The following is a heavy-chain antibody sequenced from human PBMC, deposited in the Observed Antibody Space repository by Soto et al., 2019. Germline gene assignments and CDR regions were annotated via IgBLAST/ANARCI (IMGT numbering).Heavy chain of an antibody. J-gene: IGHJ4*02. Sequence: QVQLVQSGAEVKKPGSSVKVNCKASGGSFSTYGINWVRLAPGQGLEWMGGIIPKFGTTNYAQNFQGRVTITAAESTNTAYMELNYLGSDDTAVYFCARELDPYYGGNSLSLDYWGQGTQVTVSS. CDR2: IIPKFGTT. CDR3: ARELDPYYGGNSLSLDY. V-gene: IGHV1-69*13. D-gene: IGHD4-17*01. CDR1: GGSFSTYG.